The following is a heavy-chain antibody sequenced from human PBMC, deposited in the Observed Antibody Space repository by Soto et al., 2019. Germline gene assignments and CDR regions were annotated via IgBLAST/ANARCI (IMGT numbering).Heavy chain of an antibody. J-gene: IGHJ4*02. Sequence: SETLSLTCTVSGGSISSGGYYWSWIRQHPGKGLEWIGYIYYSGSTNYNPSLKSRVTISVDTSKNQFSLKLSSVTAADTAVYYCERGPIVGATTFVDYWGQGTLVTVSS. CDR2: IYYSGST. CDR1: GGSISSGGYY. D-gene: IGHD1-26*01. CDR3: ERGPIVGATTFVDY. V-gene: IGHV4-61*08.